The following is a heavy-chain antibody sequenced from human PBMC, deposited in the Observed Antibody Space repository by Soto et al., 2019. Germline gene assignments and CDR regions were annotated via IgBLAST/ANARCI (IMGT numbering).Heavy chain of an antibody. V-gene: IGHV4-31*03. CDR1: GCSISSGGYY. Sequence: PSETLSLTCTLSGCSISSGGYYWSWIRQHPGKGLEWIGYIYYSGSTYYNYYNPSLKSRVTISVDTSKNQFSLKLSSVTAADTAVYYCARTPLLWGQGTLVTVSS. D-gene: IGHD1-26*01. CDR2: IYYSGSTYYN. J-gene: IGHJ4*02. CDR3: ARTPLL.